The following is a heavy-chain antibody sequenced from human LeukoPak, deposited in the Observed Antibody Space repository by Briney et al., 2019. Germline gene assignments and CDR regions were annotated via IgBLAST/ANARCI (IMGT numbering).Heavy chain of an antibody. Sequence: ASVKVSCKASGYTFTGYHLHWVRQAPGQGLEWMGCVNPNSGDTTYAQKFQGSVTMTRDTSISTVYMELSRLRSDDTAVYYCAKASGSYWWFDSWGQGTLVTVSS. D-gene: IGHD1-26*01. CDR3: AKASGSYWWFDS. J-gene: IGHJ5*01. CDR2: VNPNSGDT. CDR1: GYTFTGYH. V-gene: IGHV1-2*02.